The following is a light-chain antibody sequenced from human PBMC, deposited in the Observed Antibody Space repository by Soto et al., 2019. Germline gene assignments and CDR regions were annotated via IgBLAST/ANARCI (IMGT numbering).Light chain of an antibody. Sequence: QSALTQPPSASGSPGQSVAISCTGTSSDVGAYNSVSWYQQYPGKAPKLIIYEVTKRPSGVPDRFSGSKSGNTASLTVSGLQAEDEADYYCSSYAGSNHVVFGGGTKVTVL. CDR3: SSYAGSNHVV. V-gene: IGLV2-8*01. CDR2: EVT. J-gene: IGLJ3*02. CDR1: SSDVGAYNS.